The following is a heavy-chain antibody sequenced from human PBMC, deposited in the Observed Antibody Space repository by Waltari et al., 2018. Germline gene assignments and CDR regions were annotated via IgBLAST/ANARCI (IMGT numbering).Heavy chain of an antibody. V-gene: IGHV3-33*01. CDR3: ARETGSSSEAY. CDR1: GFTFSNYG. J-gene: IGHJ4*02. Sequence: QVQLVESGGGVVQPGRSLRLSCAASGFTFSNYGMHWVRQAPGKGLEWVAVIWYDGSNKYYADSVKGRFTISRDNSKNTLYLQMNSLRAEDTAVYYCARETGSSSEAYWGQGTLVTVSS. CDR2: IWYDGSNK. D-gene: IGHD6-6*01.